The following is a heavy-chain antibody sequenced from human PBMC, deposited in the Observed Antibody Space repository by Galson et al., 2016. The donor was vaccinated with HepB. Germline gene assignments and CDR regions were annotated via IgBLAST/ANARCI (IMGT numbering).Heavy chain of an antibody. CDR2: ISGYNGHT. CDR1: DFTFTKYG. D-gene: IGHD1-26*01. Sequence: SVKVSCKASDFTFTKYGISWVRQAPGQGLEWMGWISGYNGHTNYAPKLQGRVSMTIDTSTTTASMELRSLRSDDTAVDYCARRWELPYGMDVGGQGTTVTVS. V-gene: IGHV1-18*01. CDR3: ARRWELPYGMDV. J-gene: IGHJ6*02.